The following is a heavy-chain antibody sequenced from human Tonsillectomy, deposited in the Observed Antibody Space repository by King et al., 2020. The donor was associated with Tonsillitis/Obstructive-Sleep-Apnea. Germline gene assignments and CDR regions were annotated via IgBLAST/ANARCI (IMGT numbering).Heavy chain of an antibody. CDR3: AKAVEWELYTGTMDV. Sequence: VQLVESGGGLVQPGRSLRLSCTASGFTFDDYAMHWVRQAPGKGLEWVSGISWNSGAIGCADSEKGRFTISRDNAKNSLYLQMTSLRAEDTALYYCAKAVEWELYTGTMDVWGKGTTVTVSS. CDR2: ISWNSGAI. J-gene: IGHJ6*03. V-gene: IGHV3-9*01. D-gene: IGHD1-26*01. CDR1: GFTFDDYA.